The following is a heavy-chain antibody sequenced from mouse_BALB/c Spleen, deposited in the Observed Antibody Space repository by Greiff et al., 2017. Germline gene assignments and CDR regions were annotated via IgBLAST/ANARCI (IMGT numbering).Heavy chain of an antibody. CDR3: ARQNYGSSFAY. CDR2: ISNGGGST. CDR1: GFTFSSDT. D-gene: IGHD1-1*01. Sequence: EVKVVESGGGLVQPGGSLKLSCAASGFTFSSDTMSWVRQTPEKRLEWVAYISNGGGSTYYPDTVKGRFTISRDNAKNTLYLQMSSLKSEDTATYYCARQNYGSSFAYWGQGTLVTVSA. V-gene: IGHV5-12-2*01. J-gene: IGHJ3*01.